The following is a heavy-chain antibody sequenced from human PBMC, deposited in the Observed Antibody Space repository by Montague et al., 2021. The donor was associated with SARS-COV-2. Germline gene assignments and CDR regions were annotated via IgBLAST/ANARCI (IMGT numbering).Heavy chain of an antibody. V-gene: IGHV2-70*11. CDR3: ARGYYDILTGYLDAFDI. CDR1: GFSLSTSGMC. D-gene: IGHD3-9*01. J-gene: IGHJ3*02. Sequence: PALVKPTQTLTLTCTFSGFSLSTSGMCVSWIRQPPGKALEWLARIDWDDDKYYSTSLKTRLTISKDTSKNRVVLTMTNMGPVDTATYYCARGYYDILTGYLDAFDIWGQGTMVTVSS. CDR2: IDWDDDK.